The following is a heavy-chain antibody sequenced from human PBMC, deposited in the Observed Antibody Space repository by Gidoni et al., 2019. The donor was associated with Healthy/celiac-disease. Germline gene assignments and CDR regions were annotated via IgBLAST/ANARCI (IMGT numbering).Heavy chain of an antibody. CDR2: IYYSGST. V-gene: IGHV4-39*01. D-gene: IGHD3-22*01. CDR3: ARHAAEYGITMIVVVPRPDAFDI. Sequence: QLQLQESGPGLVKPSETPSLTCTVPGGSISSSSYYWGWIRQPPGKGLEWIGSIYYSGSTYYNPSLKSRVTISVDTSKNQFSLKLSSVTAADTAVYYCARHAAEYGITMIVVVPRPDAFDIWGQGTMVTVSS. J-gene: IGHJ3*02. CDR1: GGSISSSSYY.